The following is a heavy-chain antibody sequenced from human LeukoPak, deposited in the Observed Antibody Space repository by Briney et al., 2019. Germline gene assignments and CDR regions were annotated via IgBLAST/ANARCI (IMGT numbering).Heavy chain of an antibody. D-gene: IGHD1-1*01. Sequence: GGSLRLSCAASGFTFSSHHMSWVRQGPGKRLEWVAAIGITGGDTYHSGSVNGRITISRDNSKNTLYLQMNSLRAEDTAVYYCAREDPTVVLSLDYWGQGTLVTVSS. J-gene: IGHJ4*02. CDR1: GFTFSSHH. CDR2: IGITGGDT. V-gene: IGHV3-23*01. CDR3: AREDPTVVLSLDY.